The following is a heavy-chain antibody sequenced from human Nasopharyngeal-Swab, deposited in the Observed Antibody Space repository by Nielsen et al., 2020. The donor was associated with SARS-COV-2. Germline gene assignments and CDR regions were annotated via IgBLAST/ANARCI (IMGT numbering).Heavy chain of an antibody. Sequence: GESLKISCEASGFVFSNYGMTWVRQAPGKGLEWVSDIGGSGRPTSYADSVKGRFTISRDNSKNTLYLQMNSLRVEDTAVYFCAKDQSWFPPYDTWGKGTLVTVSS. CDR1: GFVFSNYG. CDR3: AKDQSWFPPYDT. CDR2: IGGSGRPT. J-gene: IGHJ5*02. V-gene: IGHV3-23*01. D-gene: IGHD3-22*01.